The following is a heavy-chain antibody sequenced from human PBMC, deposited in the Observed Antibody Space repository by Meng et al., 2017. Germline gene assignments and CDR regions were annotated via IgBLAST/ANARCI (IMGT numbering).Heavy chain of an antibody. V-gene: IGHV1-69*01. CDR2: IIPIFGTA. J-gene: IGHJ6*02. D-gene: IGHD3-22*01. CDR3: ARRHDRIRYGMDV. Sequence: QVQLVQSGAEVKKPGSSVKVSCKAPGGTFSSYAISWVRQAPGQGLEWMGGIIPIFGTANYAQKFQGRITITADESTSIAYMELSSLRSEDTAVYYCARRHDRIRYGMDVWGQGTTVTVSS. CDR1: GGTFSSYA.